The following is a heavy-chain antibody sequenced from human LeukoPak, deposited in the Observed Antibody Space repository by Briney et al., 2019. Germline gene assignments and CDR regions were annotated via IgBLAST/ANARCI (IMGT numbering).Heavy chain of an antibody. J-gene: IGHJ4*02. CDR1: GGSISSSSYY. CDR3: AREAARRLDGVVVRAHTRDY. D-gene: IGHD2-2*01. Sequence: PSETLSLTCTVSGGSISSSSYYWGWIRQPPGKGLEWIGSIYYSGSTYYNPSLKSRVTISVDTSKNQFSLKLSSVTAADTAVYYCAREAARRLDGVVVRAHTRDYWGQGTLVTVSS. CDR2: IYYSGST. V-gene: IGHV4-39*07.